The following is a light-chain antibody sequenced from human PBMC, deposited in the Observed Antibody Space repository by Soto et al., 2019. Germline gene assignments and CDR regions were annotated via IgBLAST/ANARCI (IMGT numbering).Light chain of an antibody. CDR3: QQYNGYSDT. V-gene: IGKV1-5*01. Sequence: DIQMTQSPSTLSASVGDRVTITCRASQSLNSWLAWYQQKPGKAPKLLTYDASILQTAVPSRFSGSGSGTEFTLTISSLQPDDFATYYCQQYNGYSDTFGQGTKVDIK. CDR1: QSLNSW. J-gene: IGKJ2*01. CDR2: DAS.